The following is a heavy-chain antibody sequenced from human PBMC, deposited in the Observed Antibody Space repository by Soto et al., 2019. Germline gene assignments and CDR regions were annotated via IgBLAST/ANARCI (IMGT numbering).Heavy chain of an antibody. CDR3: AKDWGATRGYFDY. D-gene: IGHD1-26*01. CDR1: GFRFSTYA. V-gene: IGHV3-23*01. Sequence: VQLLESGGGLVQPGGSLRLSCAASGFRFSTYAMSWVRQAPGKGPEWVSAIGGSGDTTYYADSVKGRFTISRDNSKDTLYLQMNSLRAEDSAIYYCAKDWGATRGYFDYWGQGTLVTVSS. J-gene: IGHJ4*02. CDR2: IGGSGDTT.